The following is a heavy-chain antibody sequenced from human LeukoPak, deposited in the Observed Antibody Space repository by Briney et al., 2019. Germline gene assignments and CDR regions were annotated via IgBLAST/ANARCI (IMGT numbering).Heavy chain of an antibody. V-gene: IGHV3-9*01. CDR2: ISWNSGSI. D-gene: IGHD1-14*01. CDR3: AKDEDNNDAFDI. J-gene: IGHJ3*02. CDR1: GFTFDDYA. Sequence: GRSLRLSCAASGFTFDDYAMHWVRQAPGKGLEWVSGISWNSGSIGYADSVKGRFTISRDNAKNSLYLQMNSLRAEDTALYYCAKDEDNNDAFDIWGQGTMVTVSS.